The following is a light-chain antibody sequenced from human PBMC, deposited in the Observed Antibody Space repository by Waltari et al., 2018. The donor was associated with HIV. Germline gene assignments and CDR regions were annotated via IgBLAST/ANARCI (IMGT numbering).Light chain of an antibody. V-gene: IGLV6-57*01. Sequence: NFMLTQPHSVSESPGKTVTISCTRTGGSITSNYVQWYQRRPGGSPTQVIYEDEYRPSGVPGRFSGSFGSSSNSASLTISGLKPEDEADYYCQSSDRNNQVFGGGTKLTVL. CDR3: QSSDRNNQV. CDR2: EDE. J-gene: IGLJ3*02. CDR1: GGSITSNY.